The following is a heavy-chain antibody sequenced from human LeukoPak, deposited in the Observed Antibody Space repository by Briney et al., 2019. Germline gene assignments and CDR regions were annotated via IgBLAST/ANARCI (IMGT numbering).Heavy chain of an antibody. J-gene: IGHJ4*02. CDR1: GYTSSNYG. D-gene: IGHD5-12*01. V-gene: IGHV1-2*02. Sequence: ASVKVSCKASGYTSSNYGMNWVRQAPGQGLEWMGWINPNSGGTNYAQKFQGRVTMTRDTSISTAYMELSRLRSDDTAVYYCARADSGYSGYDPLGYWGQGTLVTVSS. CDR2: INPNSGGT. CDR3: ARADSGYSGYDPLGY.